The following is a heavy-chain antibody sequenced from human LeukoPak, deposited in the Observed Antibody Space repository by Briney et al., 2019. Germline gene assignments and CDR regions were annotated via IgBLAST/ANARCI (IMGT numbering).Heavy chain of an antibody. D-gene: IGHD6-19*01. Sequence: GGSLRLSCAASGFTFSSYSMNWVRQAPGKGLEWVSYISSSSSTIYYADSVKGRFTISRDNAKNSLYLQMNSLRAEDTAVYYCARTGIAVAAKYLYYFDYWGQGTLVTVSS. CDR1: GFTFSSYS. CDR3: ARTGIAVAAKYLYYFDY. V-gene: IGHV3-48*04. CDR2: ISSSSSTI. J-gene: IGHJ4*02.